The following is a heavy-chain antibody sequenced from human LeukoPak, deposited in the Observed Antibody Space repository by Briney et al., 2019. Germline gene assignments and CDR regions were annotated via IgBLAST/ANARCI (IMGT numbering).Heavy chain of an antibody. CDR3: ARAPVGYDFWSGYYTLVGYFDY. J-gene: IGHJ4*02. CDR2: IKQDGSEK. Sequence: GGSLRLSCAASGFTFSSYWMSWVRQAPGKGLEWVANIKQDGSEKYYVDSVKGRFTISRDNAKNSLYLQMNSLRAEDTAVYYCARAPVGYDFWSGYYTLVGYFDYWGQGTLVTVSS. CDR1: GFTFSSYW. V-gene: IGHV3-7*01. D-gene: IGHD3-3*01.